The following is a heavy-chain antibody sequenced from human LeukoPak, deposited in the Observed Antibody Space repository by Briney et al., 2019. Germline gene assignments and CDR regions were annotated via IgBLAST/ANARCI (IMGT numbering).Heavy chain of an antibody. CDR2: INPNSGGT. CDR1: GYTFTGYY. Sequence: ASVKVSCKASGYTFTGYYMHWVRQAPGQGLEWMGWINPNSGGTNYAQKFQGRVTMTRDTSISTAYMELSRLRSDDTAVYYCARDHDSSGYYYAFDYWGQGTLVTVSS. V-gene: IGHV1-2*02. CDR3: ARDHDSSGYYYAFDY. J-gene: IGHJ4*02. D-gene: IGHD3-22*01.